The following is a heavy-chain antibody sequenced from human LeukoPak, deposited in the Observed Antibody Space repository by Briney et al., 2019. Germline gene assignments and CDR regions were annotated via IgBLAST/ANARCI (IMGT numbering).Heavy chain of an antibody. CDR3: ARVEFASIFGVVIRRYYFDY. J-gene: IGHJ4*02. V-gene: IGHV3-48*03. CDR2: ISSSGSTI. CDR1: GFTFSSYE. D-gene: IGHD3-3*01. Sequence: GGSLRLSCAASGFTFSSYEMNWVRQAPGNGLEWVSYISSSGSTIYYADSVKGRFTISRDNAKNSLYLQMNSLRSDDTAVYYCARVEFASIFGVVIRRYYFDYWGQGTLVTVSS.